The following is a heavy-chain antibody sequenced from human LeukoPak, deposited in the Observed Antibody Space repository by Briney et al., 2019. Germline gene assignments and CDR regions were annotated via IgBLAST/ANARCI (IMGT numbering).Heavy chain of an antibody. D-gene: IGHD6-19*01. J-gene: IGHJ6*03. CDR1: GYSFTSYW. CDR3: ARVRSSGWESYYMDV. Sequence: VESLKISCKGSGYSFTSYWIGWVRQMPGKGLEWMGIIYPGDSDTRYSPSFQGQVTISADKSISTAYLQWSSLKASDTAMYYCARVRSSGWESYYMDVWGKGTTVTISS. CDR2: IYPGDSDT. V-gene: IGHV5-51*01.